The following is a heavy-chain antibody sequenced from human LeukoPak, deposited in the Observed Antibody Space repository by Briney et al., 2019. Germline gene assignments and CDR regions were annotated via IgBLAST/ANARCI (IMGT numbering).Heavy chain of an antibody. CDR2: VFYNGAT. CDR3: ARLSSSYDPGAFDI. Sequence: SETLSLTCIVSGGSISSSIYYWAWVRQPPGKGLEWIGTVFYNGATQYSPSLRSRVTISIDTSTNQFSLKLTSVTAADTALYYCARLSSSYDPGAFDIWGQGTMVTVSS. CDR1: GGSISSSIYY. D-gene: IGHD6-13*01. V-gene: IGHV4-39*07. J-gene: IGHJ3*02.